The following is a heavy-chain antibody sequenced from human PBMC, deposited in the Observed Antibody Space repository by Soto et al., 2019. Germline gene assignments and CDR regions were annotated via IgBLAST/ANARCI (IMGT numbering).Heavy chain of an antibody. CDR2: IIPILGIT. J-gene: IGHJ6*03. CDR3: ATGGSSTSCPHYYYMDV. V-gene: IGHV1-69*02. CDR1: GGTFSSHT. D-gene: IGHD2-2*01. Sequence: SVKVSCKASGGTFSSHTITWVRQAPGQGLEWMGRIIPILGITNYAQKFQGRVTITADKSTSTAYMELSSLTSEDTALYYCATGGSSTSCPHYYYMDVWGTGTTVTVSS.